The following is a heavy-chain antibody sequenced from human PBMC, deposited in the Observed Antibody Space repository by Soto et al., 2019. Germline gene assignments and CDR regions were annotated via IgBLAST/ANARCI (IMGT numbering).Heavy chain of an antibody. D-gene: IGHD6-19*01. Sequence: EVQLLESGGGLVQPGGSLRLSCAASGFTFSSYAMSWVRQAPGKGLEWVSVSSGSGGSTYYADSVKGRFTISRDNSKNTLYLQVNSLRAEDTAVYYCASRSSGWYFDYWGQGTLVTVSS. V-gene: IGHV3-23*01. CDR1: GFTFSSYA. J-gene: IGHJ4*02. CDR3: ASRSSGWYFDY. CDR2: SSGSGGST.